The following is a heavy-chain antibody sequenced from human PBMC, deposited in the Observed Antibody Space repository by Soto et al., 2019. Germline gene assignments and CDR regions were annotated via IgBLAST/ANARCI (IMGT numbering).Heavy chain of an antibody. V-gene: IGHV1-58*01. CDR2: IIIGSGAT. CDR1: GFTFTNSA. CDR3: AAELHVGGDSCHFDY. Sequence: QVQVVQSGPEVRNPGTSMKVSCTTSGFTFTNSAVQWVRQARGQRLEWIGWIIIGSGATNYLQDLRGRITITRDTPTGTPYMKLSSLRSDDTAVYYCAAELHVGGDSCHFDYRSQGTLLPVSS. D-gene: IGHD2-21*02. J-gene: IGHJ4*02.